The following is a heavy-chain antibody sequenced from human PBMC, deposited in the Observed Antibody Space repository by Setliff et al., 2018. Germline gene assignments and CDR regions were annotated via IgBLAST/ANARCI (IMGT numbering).Heavy chain of an antibody. V-gene: IGHV4-38-2*01. CDR1: GYSIGSDYY. Sequence: PSETLSLTCAVSGYSIGSDYYWGWIRQPPGKGLEWIGSMYHTGSTYYNLSLKSRVTISVDTSKNQFSLKLNYVTAADTAVYYCARALGYCSRTSCYADAFDIWGQGTMVTVSS. CDR3: ARALGYCSRTSCYADAFDI. J-gene: IGHJ3*02. D-gene: IGHD2-2*01. CDR2: MYHTGST.